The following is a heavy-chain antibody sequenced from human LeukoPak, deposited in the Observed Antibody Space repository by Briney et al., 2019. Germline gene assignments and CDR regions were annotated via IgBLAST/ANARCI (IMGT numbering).Heavy chain of an antibody. CDR2: IYHSGST. CDR1: GVSISSGGYS. CDR3: ARAYGDYESYLYFDY. D-gene: IGHD4-17*01. Sequence: SETLSLTCAVSGVSISSGGYSWSWIRQPPGKGLEWIGYIYHSGSTYYNPSLKSRVTISVDRSKNQFSLELSSVTAADTAVYYCARAYGDYESYLYFDYCGQGTLVTVSS. J-gene: IGHJ4*02. V-gene: IGHV4-30-2*01.